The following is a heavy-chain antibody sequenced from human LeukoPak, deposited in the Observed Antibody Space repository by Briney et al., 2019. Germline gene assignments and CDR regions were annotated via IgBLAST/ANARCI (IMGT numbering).Heavy chain of an antibody. CDR3: ARETTTIFGVVPYYFDY. CDR2: ISSSSSYK. Sequence: GGPLRLSCAASGFTFSSYTMNWVRQAPGRGLEWVSSISSSSSYKYYADSVKGRFTISRDNAKNSLYLQMNSLRAEDTAVYYCARETTTIFGVVPYYFDYWGQGTLVTVSS. J-gene: IGHJ4*02. D-gene: IGHD3-3*01. CDR1: GFTFSSYT. V-gene: IGHV3-21*01.